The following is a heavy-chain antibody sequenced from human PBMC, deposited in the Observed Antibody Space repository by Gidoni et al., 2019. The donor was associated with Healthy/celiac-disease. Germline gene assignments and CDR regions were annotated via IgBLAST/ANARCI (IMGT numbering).Heavy chain of an antibody. CDR2: INHSGST. CDR1: AGSFRGYY. CDR3: ARNAYYYGSGSYYYWFDP. D-gene: IGHD3-10*01. V-gene: IGHV4-34*01. J-gene: IGHJ5*02. Sequence: QVQLQQWGAGLLKPSETLSLTCAVYAGSFRGYYWSWIRQPPGKGLEWIGEINHSGSTNYNPSLTSRVTISVDTSKNQFSLKLSSVTAADTAVYYCARNAYYYGSGSYYYWFDPWGQGTLVTVSS.